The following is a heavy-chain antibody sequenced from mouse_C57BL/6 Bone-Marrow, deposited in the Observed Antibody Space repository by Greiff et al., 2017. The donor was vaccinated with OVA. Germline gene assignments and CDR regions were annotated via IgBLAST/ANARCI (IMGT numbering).Heavy chain of an antibody. CDR2: INPNNGGT. J-gene: IGHJ4*01. CDR3: ARGGGLRRVYAMDD. D-gene: IGHD2-4*01. Sequence: VQLQQSGPELVKPWASVKMSCTASGYTFTDYNMHWVKQRHGKSLEWIGYINPNNGGTSYNQKFKGKATLTVNKSSSTAYMELRSLTSEDSAVYYCARGGGLRRVYAMDDWGQGTSVTVSS. CDR1: GYTFTDYN. V-gene: IGHV1-22*01.